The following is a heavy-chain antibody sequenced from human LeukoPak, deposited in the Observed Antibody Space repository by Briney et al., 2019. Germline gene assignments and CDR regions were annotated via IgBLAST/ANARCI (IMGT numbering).Heavy chain of an antibody. D-gene: IGHD5-24*01. CDR3: ARDPGDGYNHYYGMDA. V-gene: IGHV3-11*01. CDR1: GFTFSDYY. CDR2: ISSSGSAI. J-gene: IGHJ6*02. Sequence: PGGSLRLSCAASGFTFSDYYMSWIRQAPGKGLEWVSYISSSGSAIYYADSVKGRFTISRDNAKNSLYLQMNSLRAEDTAVYYCARDPGDGYNHYYGMDAWGQGTTVTVSS.